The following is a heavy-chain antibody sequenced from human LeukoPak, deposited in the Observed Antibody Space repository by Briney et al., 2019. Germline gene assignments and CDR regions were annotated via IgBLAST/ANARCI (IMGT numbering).Heavy chain of an antibody. J-gene: IGHJ4*02. CDR1: GGSISSGGYY. Sequence: SETLSLTCTVSGGSISSGGYYWSWIRQHPGKGLEWIGYIYYSGSTYYNPSLKSRVTISGDTSKNQFSLKLSSVTAADTAVYYCARDRDEYGYFDYWGQGTLVTVSS. D-gene: IGHD2/OR15-2a*01. CDR3: ARDRDEYGYFDY. CDR2: IYYSGST. V-gene: IGHV4-31*03.